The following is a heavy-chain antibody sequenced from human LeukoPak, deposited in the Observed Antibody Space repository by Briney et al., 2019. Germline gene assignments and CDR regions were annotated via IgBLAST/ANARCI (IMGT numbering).Heavy chain of an antibody. J-gene: IGHJ4*02. D-gene: IGHD6-13*01. Sequence: GGSLRLSCVASGFTFSTYSMNWVRQAPGKGLEWVSYISSDSSIIYYADSVKGRFTISTDNAKNSLFLQMNSLRDGDTAVYYCARDNIAAVSGNYWGQGTLVTVSS. CDR3: ARDNIAAVSGNY. CDR1: GFTFSTYS. CDR2: ISSDSSII. V-gene: IGHV3-48*02.